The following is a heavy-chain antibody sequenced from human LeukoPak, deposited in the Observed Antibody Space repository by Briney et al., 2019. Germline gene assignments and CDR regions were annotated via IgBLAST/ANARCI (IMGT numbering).Heavy chain of an antibody. D-gene: IGHD5-24*01. J-gene: IGHJ3*02. CDR2: ISWNSGSI. CDR3: AKVGYTYAFDI. V-gene: IGHV3-9*03. Sequence: GRSLRLSCAPSGFTFDDYAMHWVRQAPGKGLEWVSGISWNSGSIGYADSVKGRFTISRDNAKNSLYLQMNSLRAEDMALYYCAKVGYTYAFDIWGQGTMVTVSS. CDR1: GFTFDDYA.